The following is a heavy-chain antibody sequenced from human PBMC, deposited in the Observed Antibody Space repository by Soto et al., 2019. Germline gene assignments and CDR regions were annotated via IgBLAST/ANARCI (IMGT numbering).Heavy chain of an antibody. CDR2: ISGSGGST. Sequence: GGSLRLSCAASGFTFSSYAMSWVRQAPGKGLEWVSAISGSGGSTYYADSVKGRFTISRDNSKNTLYLQMNSLRAEDTAVYYCAKDPNLYSSSWYLEGIREFRDDYWGQGTLVTVSS. CDR3: AKDPNLYSSSWYLEGIREFRDDY. CDR1: GFTFSSYA. J-gene: IGHJ4*02. V-gene: IGHV3-23*01. D-gene: IGHD6-13*01.